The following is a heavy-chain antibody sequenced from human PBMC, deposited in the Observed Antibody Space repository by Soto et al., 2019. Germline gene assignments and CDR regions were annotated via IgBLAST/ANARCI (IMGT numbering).Heavy chain of an antibody. CDR2: IYHSGST. CDR3: AREGGYAGATSMDV. Sequence: PSETLSLTCAVSGGSISSTNWWSWVRQPPGKGLEWIGEIYHSGSTNYNPPLEIRVTISIDKSKNQFSLKLNSVTAADTAVYYCAREGGYAGATSMDVWGQGTTVTSP. V-gene: IGHV4-4*02. CDR1: GGSISSTNW. J-gene: IGHJ6*02. D-gene: IGHD1-26*01.